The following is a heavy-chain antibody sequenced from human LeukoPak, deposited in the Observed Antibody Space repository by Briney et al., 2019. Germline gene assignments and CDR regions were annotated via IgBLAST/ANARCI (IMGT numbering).Heavy chain of an antibody. J-gene: IGHJ4*02. CDR2: MYSCGST. V-gene: IGHV3-53*01. D-gene: IGHD5-18*01. CDR3: ARGQDTAMVNFDY. CDR1: GFTVSSNY. Sequence: GGSLRLSCAASGFTVSSNYMSWVRQAPGKGLEGVSVMYSCGSTYYADSVKGRFTISRDNSKNTLYLQMNSLRAEDTAVYYCARGQDTAMVNFDYWGQGTLVTVSS.